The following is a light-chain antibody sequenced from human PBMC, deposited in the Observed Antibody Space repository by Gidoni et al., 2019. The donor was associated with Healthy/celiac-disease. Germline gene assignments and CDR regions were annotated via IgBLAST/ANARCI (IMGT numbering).Light chain of an antibody. V-gene: IGLV2-14*01. CDR1: SSDVGGYNY. CDR2: DVS. J-gene: IGLJ3*02. Sequence: QSALTHPASVPGPPGQSITLSCTGTSSDVGGYNYVSWSQQHPGKAPKLMIYDVSNRPSGVSNRFSGSKSGNPASLTISGLQAEDEADYYCSSYTSSSTRVFGGGTKLTVL. CDR3: SSYTSSSTRV.